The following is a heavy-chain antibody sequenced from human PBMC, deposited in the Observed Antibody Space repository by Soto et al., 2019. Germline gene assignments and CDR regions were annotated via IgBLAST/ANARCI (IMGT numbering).Heavy chain of an antibody. Sequence: QVHLVQSGAEMKKPGSSVKVSCKVSGGDLRNSGISWVRQAPGQGLEWMGGIFPLLAMVDYSQKFQGRVTITADESTNTAYMDLGSLSSEDTAVYCCAKEDGAGLESWGQGTLVIVSS. J-gene: IGHJ4*02. CDR1: GGDLRNSG. CDR2: IFPLLAMV. CDR3: AKEDGAGLES. D-gene: IGHD1-26*01. V-gene: IGHV1-69*04.